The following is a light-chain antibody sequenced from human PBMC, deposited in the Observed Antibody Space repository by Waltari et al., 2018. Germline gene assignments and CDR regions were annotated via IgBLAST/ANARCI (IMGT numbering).Light chain of an antibody. J-gene: IGKJ2*03. V-gene: IGKV3-20*01. CDR2: GAS. CDR1: QSVSSD. CDR3: QKYDNSPHS. Sequence: VILTQSPDTLSLSPGERATLSCRASQSVSSDLAWYRQKPGQAPRLLIYGASSRATGIPDRFSGSGSGKEFTLIINSLEPEDFAVYYCQKYDNSPHSFGQGTKVEIK.